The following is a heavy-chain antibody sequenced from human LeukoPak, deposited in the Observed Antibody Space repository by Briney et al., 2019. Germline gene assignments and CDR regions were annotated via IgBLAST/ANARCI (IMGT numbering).Heavy chain of an antibody. Sequence: SETLSLTCAVYGGSFSGYYWSWIRQPPGKGLEWIGEINHSGSTNYNPSLKSRVTISVDTSKNQFSLKPSSVTAADTAVYYCARGLNSSGSFPFDYWGQGTLVTVSS. CDR1: GGSFSGYY. CDR3: ARGLNSSGSFPFDY. J-gene: IGHJ4*02. V-gene: IGHV4-34*01. CDR2: INHSGST. D-gene: IGHD6-19*01.